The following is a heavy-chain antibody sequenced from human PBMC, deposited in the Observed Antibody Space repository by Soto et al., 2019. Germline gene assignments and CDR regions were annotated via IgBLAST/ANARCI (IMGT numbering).Heavy chain of an antibody. Sequence: QVQLVQSGAEVKKPGASVKVSCKASGYTFTSYYMHWVRQAPGQGLEWMGIINPSGGSTSYAQKFQGRVTMTRDTSTSTVYMELSSLRSEDTAVYYCARDPPPSTAMALELDYWGQGTLVTVSS. CDR2: INPSGGST. CDR1: GYTFTSYY. V-gene: IGHV1-46*01. D-gene: IGHD5-18*01. CDR3: ARDPPPSTAMALELDY. J-gene: IGHJ4*02.